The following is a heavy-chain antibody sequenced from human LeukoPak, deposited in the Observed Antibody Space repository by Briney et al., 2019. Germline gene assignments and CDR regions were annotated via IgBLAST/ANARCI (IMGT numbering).Heavy chain of an antibody. CDR2: IYYSGST. J-gene: IGHJ4*02. D-gene: IGHD1-7*01. CDR3: ARDDGTTTGVDY. CDR1: GGSISSYY. V-gene: IGHV4-59*01. Sequence: SETLSLTCTVSGGSISSYYWSWIRQPPGKGLEWIGYIYYSGSTNYNPSLKSRVTISVDTSKNQFSLKLSSVTAADTAVYYCARDDGTTTGVDYWGQRTLVTVSS.